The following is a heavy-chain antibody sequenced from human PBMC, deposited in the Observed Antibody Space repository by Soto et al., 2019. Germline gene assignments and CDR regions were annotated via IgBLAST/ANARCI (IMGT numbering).Heavy chain of an antibody. V-gene: IGHV1-8*01. J-gene: IGHJ4*02. CDR2: MNPNSGNT. Sequence: ASVKVSCKASGYTFTSYDINWVRQATGQGLEWMGWMNPNSGNTGYAQKFQGRVTMTRNTSISTAYMELSSLRSEDTAVYYCARGGLYSYAVRFDYWGQGTLVTVYS. D-gene: IGHD5-18*01. CDR3: ARGGLYSYAVRFDY. CDR1: GYTFTSYD.